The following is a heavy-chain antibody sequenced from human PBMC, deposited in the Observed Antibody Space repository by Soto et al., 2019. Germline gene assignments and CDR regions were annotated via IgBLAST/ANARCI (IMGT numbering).Heavy chain of an antibody. Sequence: GVLRLSCATSGFTFSDYYMSWVRQAPGKGLEWVSYISSSGTTIQYAESVKGLFTVSTDTVRDTLYLVIDNLRPEDTAVYFSSRDLRFVELHYYFDLWGQGTLVTVSS. J-gene: IGHJ5*02. CDR2: ISSSGTTI. V-gene: IGHV3-11*01. CDR1: GFTFSDYY. D-gene: IGHD3-22*01. CDR3: SRDLRFVELHYYFDL.